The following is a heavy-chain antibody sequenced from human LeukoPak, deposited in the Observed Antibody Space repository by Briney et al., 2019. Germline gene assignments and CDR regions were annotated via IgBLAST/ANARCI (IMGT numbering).Heavy chain of an antibody. V-gene: IGHV4-61*08. D-gene: IGHD6-25*01. Sequence: PSQTLSLTCTVSGGSISSGGYYWSWIRQPPGKGLEWIGYIYYSGSPNYNPSLKSRVTMSVDTSKNQFSLNLSSVTAADTALYYCARAGSGLDSWGQGTLVTVSS. CDR1: GGSISSGGYY. CDR2: IYYSGSP. J-gene: IGHJ4*02. CDR3: ARAGSGLDS.